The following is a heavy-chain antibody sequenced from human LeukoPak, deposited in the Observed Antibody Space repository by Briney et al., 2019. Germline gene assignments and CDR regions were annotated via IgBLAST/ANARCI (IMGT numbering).Heavy chain of an antibody. CDR3: ARDLGIDIVVVPAAMEAGGFDP. CDR2: IWYDGSNK. CDR1: GFSFSTYG. J-gene: IGHJ5*02. V-gene: IGHV3-33*01. D-gene: IGHD2-2*01. Sequence: GGSLRLSCAASGFSFSTYGMHWVRQAPGKGLEWVAVIWYDGSNKYYPDSVKGRFTISRDNSKNTLYLQMNSLRAEDTAVYYCARDLGIDIVVVPAAMEAGGFDPWGQGTLVTVSS.